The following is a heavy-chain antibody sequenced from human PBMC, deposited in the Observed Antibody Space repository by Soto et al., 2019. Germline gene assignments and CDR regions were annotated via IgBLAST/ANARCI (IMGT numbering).Heavy chain of an antibody. CDR3: TKPGGITMIVVVNENDAFDI. V-gene: IGHV3-15*07. Sequence: EVQLVESGGGLVKPGGSLRLSCAASGFTFSNAWMNWVRQAPGKGLEWVGRIKSKTDGGTTDYAAPVKGRFTISRDDSKNTLDLEMNRLKTEGTGVYYRTKPGGITMIVVVNENDAFDIWGQGTMVTVSS. CDR2: IKSKTDGGTT. D-gene: IGHD3-22*01. CDR1: GFTFSNAW. J-gene: IGHJ3*02.